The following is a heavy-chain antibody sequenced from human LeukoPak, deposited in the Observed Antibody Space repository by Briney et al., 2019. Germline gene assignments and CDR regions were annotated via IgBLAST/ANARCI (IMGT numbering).Heavy chain of an antibody. Sequence: PGGSLRLSCAASGFTFSSYSMNWVRQAPGKGLEWVGFIRSKAYGGTTEYAASVKGRFTISRDDSKSIAYLQMNSLKTEDTAVYYCTREYGGIWYFDYWGQGTLVTVSS. CDR2: IRSKAYGGTT. CDR3: TREYGGIWYFDY. V-gene: IGHV3-49*04. CDR1: GFTFSSYS. D-gene: IGHD3-16*01. J-gene: IGHJ4*02.